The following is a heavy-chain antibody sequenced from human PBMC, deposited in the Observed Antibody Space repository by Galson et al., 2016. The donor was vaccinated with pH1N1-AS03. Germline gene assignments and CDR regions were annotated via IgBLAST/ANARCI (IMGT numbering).Heavy chain of an antibody. V-gene: IGHV4-59*01. Sequence: ETLSLTCTVSAGSISTYYWTWIRQPPGKGLEWIGYINYSGSTNYNPSLKSRVTISVGTSKNQFSLKLSSVTAADTAVYYCARHDYGDYVGWFDPWGQGTLVTVSS. CDR1: AGSISTYY. CDR3: ARHDYGDYVGWFDP. J-gene: IGHJ5*02. CDR2: INYSGST. D-gene: IGHD4-17*01.